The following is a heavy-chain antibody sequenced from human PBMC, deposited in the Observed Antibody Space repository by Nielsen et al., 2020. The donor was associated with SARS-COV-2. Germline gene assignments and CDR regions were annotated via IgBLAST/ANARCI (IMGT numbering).Heavy chain of an antibody. V-gene: IGHV3-23*01. D-gene: IGHD6-13*01. CDR2: ISGSGGST. J-gene: IGHJ4*02. CDR3: AKAGPGIAAAGTG. Sequence: GESLKISCAASGFTFSSYAMSWVRQAPGKGLEWVSAISGSGGSTYYADSVKGRFTISRDNSKNTLYLQMNSLRAEDTAVYYCAKAGPGIAAAGTGWGQGTLVTVSS. CDR1: GFTFSSYA.